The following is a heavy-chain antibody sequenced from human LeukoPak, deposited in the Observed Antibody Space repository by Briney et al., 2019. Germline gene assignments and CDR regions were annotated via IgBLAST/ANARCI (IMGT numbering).Heavy chain of an antibody. V-gene: IGHV3-7*01. CDR2: IKQDGSEK. CDR3: ARVGGLENYYYYYYMDV. CDR1: GFIFSDYA. Sequence: PGGSLRLSCTASGFIFSDYAMSWVRQAPGKGLEWVANIKQDGSEKYYVDSVKGRFTISRDNAKNSLYLQMNSLRAEDTAVYYCARVGGLENYYYYYYMDVWGKGTTVTVSS. J-gene: IGHJ6*03. D-gene: IGHD3-16*01.